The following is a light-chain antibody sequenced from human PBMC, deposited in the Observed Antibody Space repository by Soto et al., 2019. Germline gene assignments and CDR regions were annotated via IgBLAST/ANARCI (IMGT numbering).Light chain of an antibody. J-gene: IGKJ5*01. CDR1: QSLTNVF. Sequence: DIVLTQSPGTLSLSPGEGATLSCRASQSLTNVFLAWYQQKPGQAPRLLIYGASSRATGIPDRFSGSGSGTDFTLTISRLEPEDFAVYYCQQYGSSPITFGQGTRLEIK. CDR3: QQYGSSPIT. CDR2: GAS. V-gene: IGKV3-20*01.